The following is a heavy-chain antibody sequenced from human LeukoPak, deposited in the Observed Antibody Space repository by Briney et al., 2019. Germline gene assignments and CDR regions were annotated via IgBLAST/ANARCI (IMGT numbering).Heavy chain of an antibody. D-gene: IGHD6-6*01. J-gene: IGHJ4*02. Sequence: GGSLRLSRAASGFTFSTYNMNWVRQAPGKGLEWVSSISTSSSYIYYADSVKGRFSSSRDNARNSLYLQMNSLRAEDTAVYFCARDSLHPSSLHYYFDYWGQGILVTVSS. V-gene: IGHV3-21*01. CDR1: GFTFSTYN. CDR2: ISTSSSYI. CDR3: ARDSLHPSSLHYYFDY.